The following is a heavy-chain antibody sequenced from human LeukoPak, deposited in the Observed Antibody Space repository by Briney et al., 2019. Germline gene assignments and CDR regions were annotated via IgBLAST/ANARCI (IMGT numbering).Heavy chain of an antibody. CDR2: IYSGGTT. CDR1: GFTVSSNY. D-gene: IGHD4-17*01. V-gene: IGHV3-66*01. J-gene: IGHJ4*02. Sequence: PGGSLRLSCAVSGFTVSSNYMSWVRQAPGKGLERVSVIYSGGTTYYADSVKGRFTISRDNSKNTLYLQMNNLRAEDTAVYYCARLDFGDYGVYFFDYWGQGTLVTVSS. CDR3: ARLDFGDYGVYFFDY.